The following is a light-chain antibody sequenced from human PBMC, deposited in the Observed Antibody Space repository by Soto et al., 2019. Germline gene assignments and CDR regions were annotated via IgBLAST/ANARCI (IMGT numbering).Light chain of an antibody. J-gene: IGKJ5*01. CDR1: QSLLHSNGYNY. V-gene: IGKV2-28*01. CDR3: MQALQPPGC. Sequence: DLVMTPSPLSLPATPGEPASISCRSSQSLLHSNGYNYLDWYLQKPVQSPQLLIYLGSNRASGVPDRFSGSGSGTDFTVKISRVEAGDVGVYYCMQALQPPGCFGQGIRLEIK. CDR2: LGS.